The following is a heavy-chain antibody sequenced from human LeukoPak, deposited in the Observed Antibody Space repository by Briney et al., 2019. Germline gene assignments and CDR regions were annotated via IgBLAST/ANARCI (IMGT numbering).Heavy chain of an antibody. D-gene: IGHD3-3*01. J-gene: IGHJ4*02. CDR2: IGGGGGST. Sequence: GGSLRLSCAASGFTFSSHAMGWVRQAPGKGLEWVSAIGGGGGSTYYADSVKGRFTISRDNSKNTLYLQMNSLRAEDTALYYCARDPGVVAFHYFDYWGQGTLVTVSS. CDR1: GFTFSSHA. V-gene: IGHV3-23*01. CDR3: ARDPGVVAFHYFDY.